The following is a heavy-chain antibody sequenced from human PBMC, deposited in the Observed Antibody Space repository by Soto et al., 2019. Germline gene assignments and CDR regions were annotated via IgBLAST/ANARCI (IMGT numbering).Heavy chain of an antibody. D-gene: IGHD2-21*02. V-gene: IGHV4-4*07. J-gene: IGHJ4*02. Sequence: SETLSLTCIVSGVSVTSYTCIWVRHPANKGLEWIGRVFSSVSATYSPSLKSRVRISMDTPENRISLKLDSVTAADAGVYYCTRDGMTTGDTWGPGTLVTVSS. CDR1: GVSVTSYT. CDR3: TRDGMTTGDT. CDR2: VFSSVSA.